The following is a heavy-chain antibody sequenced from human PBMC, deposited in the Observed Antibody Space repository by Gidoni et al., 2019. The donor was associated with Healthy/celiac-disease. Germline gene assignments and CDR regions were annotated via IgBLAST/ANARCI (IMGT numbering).Heavy chain of an antibody. Sequence: QVQLQESGPGLVKPSGTLSLTCAVSGGSISSSNWWIWVRQTPAKGLVWIGEIYHSGSTQYNPSLKSRVTISVDKSKNQFSLKLSSVTAADTAVDYCARKGDELEYYYGMDVWGQGTTVTVSS. CDR2: IYHSGST. CDR3: ARKGDELEYYYGMDV. V-gene: IGHV4-4*02. CDR1: GGSISSSNW. D-gene: IGHD1-1*01. J-gene: IGHJ6*02.